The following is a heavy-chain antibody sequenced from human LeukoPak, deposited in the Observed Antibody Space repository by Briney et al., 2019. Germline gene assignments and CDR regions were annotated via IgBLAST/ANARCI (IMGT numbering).Heavy chain of an antibody. CDR3: ARVLLLWFGEGNYMDV. CDR2: INHSGST. D-gene: IGHD3-10*01. J-gene: IGHJ6*03. V-gene: IGHV4-34*01. CDR1: GGSFSGYY. Sequence: SETLSLTCAVYGGSFSGYYWSWIRQPPGKGLEWVGEINHSGSTNYNPSLKSRVTISVDTSKNQFSLKLSSVTAADTAVYYCARVLLLWFGEGNYMDVWGKGTTVTVSS.